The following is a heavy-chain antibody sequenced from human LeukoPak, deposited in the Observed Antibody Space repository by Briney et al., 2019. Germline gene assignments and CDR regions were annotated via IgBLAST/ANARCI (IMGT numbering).Heavy chain of an antibody. CDR1: GGSIINTNYY. Sequence: SETLSLTCTFSGGSIINTNYYWAWIRQPPGRGLEWMGGIYYPGSTYCKPSLKSRLTISIDTSNNQFFLKLTSVTAEDTAVYYCAGHPGGYHSWFDPWGRRSLVTVSS. J-gene: IGHJ5*02. CDR3: AGHPGGYHSWFDP. D-gene: IGHD1-26*01. V-gene: IGHV4-39*01. CDR2: IYYPGST.